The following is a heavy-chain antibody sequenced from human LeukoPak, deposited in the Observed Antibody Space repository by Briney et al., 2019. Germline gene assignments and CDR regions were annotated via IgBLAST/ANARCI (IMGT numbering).Heavy chain of an antibody. J-gene: IGHJ4*02. Sequence: PSETLSLTCTVSGGSISSYYRSWIRQPPGNGLEWIGYIYYSGSTNYNPSLKSRVTISVDTSKNQFSLKLSSVTAADTAVYYCARQDYGGNCDYWGQGTLVTVSS. CDR1: GGSISSYY. CDR2: IYYSGST. V-gene: IGHV4-59*01. CDR3: ARQDYGGNCDY. D-gene: IGHD4-23*01.